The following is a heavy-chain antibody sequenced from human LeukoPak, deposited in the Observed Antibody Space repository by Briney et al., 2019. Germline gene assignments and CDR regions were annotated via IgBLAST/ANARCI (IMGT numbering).Heavy chain of an antibody. CDR2: IYYSGST. V-gene: IGHV4-31*03. D-gene: IGHD3-22*01. J-gene: IGHJ4*02. CDR1: GGSISSGGYY. Sequence: SETLSLTCTVSGGSISSGGYYWSWIRQHPGKGLEWMGYIYYSGSTYYNPSLKSRVTISVDTSKNHFPLTLSSVTAADTAVYYCARSYDSSASGFDYWGQGTLVTVSP. CDR3: ARSYDSSASGFDY.